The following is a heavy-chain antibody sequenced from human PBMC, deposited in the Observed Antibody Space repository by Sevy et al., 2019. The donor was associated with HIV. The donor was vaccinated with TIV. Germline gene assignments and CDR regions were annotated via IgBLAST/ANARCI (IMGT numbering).Heavy chain of an antibody. CDR3: ARGRDEYHQRTSFDY. D-gene: IGHD2-2*01. CDR2: IMPLFGKP. Sequence: ASVKVSCKASGGTFSSYAIIWVRQAPGQGLEWMGAIMPLFGKPEYAQKFQGRVTIVADESTITAYMELNSLRSEDTAIYFCARGRDEYHQRTSFDYWGQGSLVTVSS. J-gene: IGHJ4*02. CDR1: GGTFSSYA. V-gene: IGHV1-69*13.